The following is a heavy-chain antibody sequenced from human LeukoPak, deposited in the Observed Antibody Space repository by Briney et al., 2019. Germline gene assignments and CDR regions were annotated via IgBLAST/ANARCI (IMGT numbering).Heavy chain of an antibody. CDR2: ISSSSSYI. J-gene: IGHJ6*02. D-gene: IGHD4-17*01. CDR3: ARDRVSTTVTTGYYGMDV. Sequence: GGSLRLSCAASGFAFSSYSMNWVRQAPGKGLEWVSSISSSSSYIYYADSVKGRFTISRDNAKNSLYLQMNSLRAEDTAVYYCARDRVSTTVTTGYYGMDVWGQGTTVTVSS. V-gene: IGHV3-21*01. CDR1: GFAFSSYS.